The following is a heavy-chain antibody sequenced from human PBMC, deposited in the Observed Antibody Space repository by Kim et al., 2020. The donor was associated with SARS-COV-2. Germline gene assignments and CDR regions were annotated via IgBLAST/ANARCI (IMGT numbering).Heavy chain of an antibody. CDR2: ISAYNGNT. V-gene: IGHV1-18*04. D-gene: IGHD2-2*01. CDR3: ARVKERKYQLISNNWFDP. J-gene: IGHJ5*02. Sequence: ASVKVSCKASGYTFTSYGISWVRQAPGQGLEWMGWISAYNGNTNYAQKLQGRVTMTTDTSTSTAYMELRSLRSDDTAVYYCARVKERKYQLISNNWFDPWGQGTLVTVSS. CDR1: GYTFTSYG.